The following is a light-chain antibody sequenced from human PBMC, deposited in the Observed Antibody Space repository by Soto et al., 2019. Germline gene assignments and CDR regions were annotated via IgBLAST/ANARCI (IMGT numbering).Light chain of an antibody. CDR3: SSYAGSNNLV. CDR2: EVS. CDR1: SSDVGGYNY. Sequence: QSALTQPASVSGSPGQSITISCTGTSSDVGGYNYVAWYQQHPGKVPRLMIYEVSNRPSGVSNRFSGSKSGNTASLTVSGLQADDEADYYCSSYAGSNNLVFGGGTKLTVL. J-gene: IGLJ2*01. V-gene: IGLV2-14*01.